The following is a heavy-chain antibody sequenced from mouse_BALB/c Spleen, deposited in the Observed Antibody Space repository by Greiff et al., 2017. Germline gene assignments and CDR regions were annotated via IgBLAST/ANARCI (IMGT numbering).Heavy chain of an antibody. Sequence: VQLQQSGAELVKPGASVKISCKATGYTFSSYWIEWVKQRPGHGLEWIGEILPGSGSTNYNEKFKGKATFTADTSSNTAYMQLSSLTSEDSPVYYCASKYGNPAWFAYWGQGTLVTVSA. J-gene: IGHJ3*01. CDR3: ASKYGNPAWFAY. CDR1: GYTFSSYW. CDR2: ILPGSGST. V-gene: IGHV1-9*01. D-gene: IGHD2-10*02.